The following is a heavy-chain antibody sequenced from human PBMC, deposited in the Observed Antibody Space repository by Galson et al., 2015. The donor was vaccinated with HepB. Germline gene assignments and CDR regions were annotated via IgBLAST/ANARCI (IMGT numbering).Heavy chain of an antibody. Sequence: SLRLSCAASGFTFSSSSLNWVRQAPGKGLEWVSSISSGISHIYYEESVKGRFTIPRDNAKNSLYLQMNSLRAEDTAVYYCARDGAQWLAQYYFDYWGQGALVTVSS. D-gene: IGHD6-19*01. CDR2: ISSGISHI. CDR1: GFTFSSSS. J-gene: IGHJ4*02. V-gene: IGHV3-21*01. CDR3: ARDGAQWLAQYYFDY.